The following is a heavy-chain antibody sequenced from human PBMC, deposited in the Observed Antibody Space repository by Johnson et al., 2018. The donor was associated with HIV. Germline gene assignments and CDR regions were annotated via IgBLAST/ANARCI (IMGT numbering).Heavy chain of an antibody. Sequence: QMLLVESGGGLVKPGGSLRLSCAASGFTFSDYYMTWIRQAPGKGLEWVSYISSSGSTIYYADSVKGRFTISRDNSKNTLYLQMSSLRAEDTAVYYCARGGIIHDAFDIWGQGTMVTVSS. V-gene: IGHV3-11*04. CDR1: GFTFSDYY. CDR2: ISSSGSTI. CDR3: ARGGIIHDAFDI. D-gene: IGHD1-1*01. J-gene: IGHJ3*02.